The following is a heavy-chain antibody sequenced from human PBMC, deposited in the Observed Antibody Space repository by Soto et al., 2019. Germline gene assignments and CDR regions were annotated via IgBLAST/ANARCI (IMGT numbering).Heavy chain of an antibody. CDR2: IYSGGST. J-gene: IGHJ6*02. V-gene: IGHV3-66*01. Sequence: GGSLRLSCAASGFTVSSNYMSWVRQAPGKGLEWVSVIYSGGSTYYADSVKGRFTISRHNSKNTLYLQMNSLIAEDTAVYYCARVASEDYYYYYGMDVWGQGTTVTVSS. CDR1: GFTVSSNY. CDR3: ARVASEDYYYYYGMDV.